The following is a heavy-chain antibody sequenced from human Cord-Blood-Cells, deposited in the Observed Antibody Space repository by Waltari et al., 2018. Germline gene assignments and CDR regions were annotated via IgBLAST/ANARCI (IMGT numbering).Heavy chain of an antibody. CDR2: IYHSGRT. V-gene: IGHV4-38-2*02. Sequence: QVQLQESGPGLVKPSETLSLTCAVSGYSISSGYYWGWIRQPPGTGLEWIGGIYHSGRTYSNPPLKSRVTISVDTSKNHFSLKLSSVTAADTAVYYCAGDIGGATARWFDPWGQGTLVTVSS. J-gene: IGHJ5*02. CDR3: AGDIGGATARWFDP. CDR1: GYSISSGYY. D-gene: IGHD1-26*01.